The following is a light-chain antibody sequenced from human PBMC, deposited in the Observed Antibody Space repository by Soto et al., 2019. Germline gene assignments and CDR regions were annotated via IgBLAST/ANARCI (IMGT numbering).Light chain of an antibody. J-gene: IGLJ2*01. CDR2: EVS. CDR3: SSYTVKVTPHVV. V-gene: IGLV2-14*01. CDR1: SSDVGGYKF. Sequence: QSALTQPASVSGSPGQSITISCTGTSSDVGGYKFVSWYQQHPGKVPKLLIYEVSNRPSGVSDRFSASKSGNTASLTISGLQAEDEADYYCSSYTVKVTPHVVFGGGTKVTVL.